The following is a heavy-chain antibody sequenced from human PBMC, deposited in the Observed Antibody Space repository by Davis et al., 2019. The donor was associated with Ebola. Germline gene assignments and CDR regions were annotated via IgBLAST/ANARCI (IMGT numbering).Heavy chain of an antibody. J-gene: IGHJ4*02. CDR1: GFTFSSYA. V-gene: IGHV3-48*04. D-gene: IGHD4-17*01. Sequence: GESLKISCAASGFTFSSYAMHWIRQAPGKGLEWVSYISSSGNTMYYADSVRGRFTISRDNAKNSLYLQMNGLRAEDTAVYYCARDYGDYGGYFDYWGQGTLVTVSS. CDR2: ISSSGNTM. CDR3: ARDYGDYGGYFDY.